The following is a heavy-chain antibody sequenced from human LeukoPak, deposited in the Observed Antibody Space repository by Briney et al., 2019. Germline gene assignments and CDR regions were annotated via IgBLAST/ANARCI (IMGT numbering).Heavy chain of an antibody. J-gene: IGHJ3*02. V-gene: IGHV4-4*07. CDR2: MYTSGST. Sequence: SETLSLTCTVSGGSISSYYWSWIRQPAGKGLERIGRMYTSGSTNYNPSLKSRVTMSLDTSKNQLSLKLSSVTAADTAVYYCARDSGGSSSWYGNAFDIWGQGTMVTVSS. CDR1: GGSISSYY. D-gene: IGHD6-13*01. CDR3: ARDSGGSSSWYGNAFDI.